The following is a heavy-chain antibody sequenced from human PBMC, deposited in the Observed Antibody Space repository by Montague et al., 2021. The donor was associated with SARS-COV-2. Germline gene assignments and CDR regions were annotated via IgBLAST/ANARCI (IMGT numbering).Heavy chain of an antibody. V-gene: IGHV4-39*01. CDR3: ARHGGHSYAHFAY. Sequence: SETLSLTCTVSGGSISSSSYYWGWIRQPPGKGLEWIGSIYSSGSTYYNASLKSRVTISVDTSKNQFSLKLTSVTAADTAVYYCARHGGHSYAHFAYWGQGTLVIVSS. CDR2: IYSSGST. D-gene: IGHD5-18*01. J-gene: IGHJ4*02. CDR1: GGSISSSSYY.